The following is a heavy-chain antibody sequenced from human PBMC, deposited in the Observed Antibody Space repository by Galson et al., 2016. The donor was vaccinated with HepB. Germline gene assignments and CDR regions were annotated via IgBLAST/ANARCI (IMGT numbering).Heavy chain of an antibody. CDR1: GFTFNIYS. CDR2: IRDSTTI. D-gene: IGHD5-24*01. Sequence: SLRLSCAASGFTFNIYSMNWVRQAPGKGLEWVSYIRDSTTIYYADSVKGRFTISRDDAKSSLYLQMNSLRDKDTAVYYCVRDYNFAFDIWGQGTMVTVSS. CDR3: VRDYNFAFDI. V-gene: IGHV3-48*02. J-gene: IGHJ3*02.